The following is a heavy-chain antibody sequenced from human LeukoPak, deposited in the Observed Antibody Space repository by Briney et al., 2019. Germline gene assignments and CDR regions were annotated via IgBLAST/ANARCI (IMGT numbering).Heavy chain of an antibody. Sequence: GGSLRLSCAASGFTFSSYAMHRVRQAPGKGLEWVAVISYGGSNKYYADSVKGRFTISRDNSKNTLYLQMNSLRAEDTAVYYCARAYAAIEQLVPNDFDYWGQGTLVTVSS. V-gene: IGHV3-30-3*01. CDR3: ARAYAAIEQLVPNDFDY. CDR1: GFTFSSYA. J-gene: IGHJ4*02. CDR2: ISYGGSNK. D-gene: IGHD6-6*01.